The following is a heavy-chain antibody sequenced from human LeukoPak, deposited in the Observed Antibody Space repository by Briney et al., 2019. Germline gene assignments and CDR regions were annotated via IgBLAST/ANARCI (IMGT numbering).Heavy chain of an antibody. Sequence: SETLSLTCVVYGGSFSGHYWSWVRQPPGKGLEWIGEINHSGGTNYNPSLKSRVTISVDTSKKQFSLKLSSVTAADTAVYYCARGVDYYGVWGQGTLVTVSS. CDR2: INHSGGT. CDR1: GGSFSGHY. J-gene: IGHJ4*02. V-gene: IGHV4-34*01. D-gene: IGHD3-10*01. CDR3: ARGVDYYGV.